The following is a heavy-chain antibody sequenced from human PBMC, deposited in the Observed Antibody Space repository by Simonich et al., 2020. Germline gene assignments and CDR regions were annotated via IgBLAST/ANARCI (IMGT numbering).Heavy chain of an antibody. V-gene: IGHV1-2*02. CDR2: INPNSGGT. J-gene: IGHJ6*03. Sequence: QVQLVQSGAEVKKPGASVKVSCKASGYTFTGYYMHGVRQAPGEGLEWWGVINPNSGGTNYAQKFQGRVTMTRDTSISTAYMELSRLRSDDTAVYYCARGALTGDYYYMDVWGKGTTVTVSS. D-gene: IGHD7-27*01. CDR1: GYTFTGYY. CDR3: ARGALTGDYYYMDV.